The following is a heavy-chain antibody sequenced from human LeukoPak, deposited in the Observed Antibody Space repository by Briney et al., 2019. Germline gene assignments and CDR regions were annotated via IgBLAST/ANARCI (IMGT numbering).Heavy chain of an antibody. V-gene: IGHV3-9*01. CDR2: ISCNSGSI. D-gene: IGHD3-22*01. Sequence: PGRSLRLSCAASGFTFDDYAMHWVRQAPGKSQERVSGISCNSGSIGYADSVKGRFTISRDNAKNSLYLQMNTLRAEDTALYYCAKAPTYYYDSSGYPFDYWGQGTLVTVSS. CDR3: AKAPTYYYDSSGYPFDY. J-gene: IGHJ4*02. CDR1: GFTFDDYA.